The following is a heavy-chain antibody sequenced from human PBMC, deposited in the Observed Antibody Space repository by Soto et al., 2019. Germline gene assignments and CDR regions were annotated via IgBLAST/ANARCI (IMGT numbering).Heavy chain of an antibody. V-gene: IGHV4-34*01. CDR1: GGSFSGYY. Sequence: QVQLQQWGAGLLKPSETLSLTCAVYGGSFSGYYWSWIRQPPGRGLGWMGEINHSGSTNYNPSITRRVTISVDTSKNEFSLKLSSVTAADTAVYYCARGDMAAAVDYWGQGTLVTVSS. CDR3: ARGDMAAAVDY. J-gene: IGHJ4*02. D-gene: IGHD6-13*01. CDR2: INHSGST.